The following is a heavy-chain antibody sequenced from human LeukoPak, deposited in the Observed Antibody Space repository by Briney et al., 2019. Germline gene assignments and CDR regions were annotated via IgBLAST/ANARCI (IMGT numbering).Heavy chain of an antibody. J-gene: IGHJ4*02. V-gene: IGHV4-38-2*02. Sequence: SETLSLTCAVYGGSFSGYYWGWIRQPPGKGLEWIGSIYHSGSTYYNPSLKSRVTISVDTSKNQFSLKLSSVTAADTAVYYCARDDNYPGSGSYSAFFDYWGQGTLVTVSS. CDR3: ARDDNYPGSGSYSAFFDY. CDR1: GGSFSGYY. D-gene: IGHD3-10*01. CDR2: IYHSGST.